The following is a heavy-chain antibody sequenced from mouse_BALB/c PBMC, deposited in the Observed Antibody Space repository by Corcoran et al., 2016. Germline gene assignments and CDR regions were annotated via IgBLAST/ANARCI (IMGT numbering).Heavy chain of an antibody. CDR2: ISYDGSN. D-gene: IGHD3-3*01. Sequence: DVQLQESGPGLVKPSQSLSLTCSVTGYSITSGYYWNWIRQFPGNKLEWMGYISYDGSNNYNPSLKNRISITRDTSKNQFFLKLNSVTTEDTATYYCAREEGRHYAIDYWGQGTSVTVSS. CDR1: GYSITSGYY. J-gene: IGHJ4*01. CDR3: AREEGRHYAIDY. V-gene: IGHV3-6*02.